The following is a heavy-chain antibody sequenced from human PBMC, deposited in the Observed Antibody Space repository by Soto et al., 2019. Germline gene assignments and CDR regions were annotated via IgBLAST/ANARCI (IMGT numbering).Heavy chain of an antibody. CDR3: ASHYDSSSYYYYYGMDV. V-gene: IGHV1-69*12. Sequence: QVQLVQSGAEVKKPGSSVKVSCKASGGTFSSYAISWVRQAPGQGLEWMGGIIPIFGTADYAQKFQGRVTITADESTSPAYMELSSLRSEDTAVYYCASHYDSSSYYYYYGMDVWGQGTTVTVSS. D-gene: IGHD3-22*01. CDR2: IIPIFGTA. J-gene: IGHJ6*02. CDR1: GGTFSSYA.